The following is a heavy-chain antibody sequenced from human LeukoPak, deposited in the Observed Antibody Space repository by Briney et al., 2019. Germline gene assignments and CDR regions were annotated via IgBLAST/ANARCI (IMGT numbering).Heavy chain of an antibody. CDR1: GGSISSGSYY. V-gene: IGHV4-61*02. Sequence: PSQTLSLTCTVSGGSISSGSYYWSWIRQPAGKGLEWIGRIYTSGSTNYNPSLKSRVTISVDTSKNQFSLKLSSVTAADTAVYYCARDPGLWFGESPSNWFDPWGQGTLVTVSS. J-gene: IGHJ5*02. D-gene: IGHD3-10*01. CDR2: IYTSGST. CDR3: ARDPGLWFGESPSNWFDP.